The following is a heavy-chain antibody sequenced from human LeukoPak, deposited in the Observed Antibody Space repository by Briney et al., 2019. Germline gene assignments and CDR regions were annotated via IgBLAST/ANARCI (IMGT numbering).Heavy chain of an antibody. CDR3: AREGNDYGDYWGFFDY. CDR2: ISAYNGNT. D-gene: IGHD4-17*01. CDR1: GYTFTSYG. Sequence: ASVKVSFKASGYTFTSYGISWVRQAPGQGLEWMGWISAYNGNTNYAQKLQGRVTMTTDTSTSTAYMELRSLRSDDTAVYYCAREGNDYGDYWGFFDYWGQGTLVTVSS. J-gene: IGHJ4*02. V-gene: IGHV1-18*01.